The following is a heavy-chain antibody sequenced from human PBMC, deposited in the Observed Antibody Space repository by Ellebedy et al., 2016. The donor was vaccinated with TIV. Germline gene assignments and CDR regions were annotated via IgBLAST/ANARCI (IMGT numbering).Heavy chain of an antibody. CDR2: INAETNLI. CDR3: VRDHNWAFDY. V-gene: IGHV3-48*01. D-gene: IGHD5-24*01. J-gene: IGHJ4*02. Sequence: GGSLRLSXAASGFTFRSYAMNWVRQAPGKGLEWISHINAETNLIYYADSVKGRITVSRDNAESSLFLQMNDLRAEDTAVYYCVRDHNWAFDYWGQGTLVAVSS. CDR1: GFTFRSYA.